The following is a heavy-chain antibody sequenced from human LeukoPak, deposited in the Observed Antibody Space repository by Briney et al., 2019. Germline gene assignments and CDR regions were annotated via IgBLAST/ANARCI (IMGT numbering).Heavy chain of an antibody. D-gene: IGHD4-23*01. V-gene: IGHV7-4-1*02. CDR1: GYTFTGYY. CDR3: ARDHDYGGPDFDY. CDR2: INTNTGNP. J-gene: IGHJ4*02. Sequence: GASVKVSCKASGYTFTGYYMHWVRQAPGQGLEWMGWINTNTGNPTYAQGFTGRFVFSLDTSVSTAYLQISSLKAEDTAVYYCARDHDYGGPDFDYWGQGTLVTVSS.